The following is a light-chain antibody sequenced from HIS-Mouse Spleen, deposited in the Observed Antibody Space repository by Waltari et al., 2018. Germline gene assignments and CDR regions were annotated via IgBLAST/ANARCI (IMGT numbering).Light chain of an antibody. J-gene: IGLJ2*01. CDR1: ALPKKY. CDR2: EDS. V-gene: IGLV3-10*01. CDR3: YSTDSSGNHRV. Sequence: SYELTQPPSVSVSPGQTARITCSGDALPKKYAYWDQQKSGQAPVLVIYEDSKRPSGIPGRFSVSSSGTMATLTISGTQVEDEADYYCYSTDSSGNHRVFGGGTKLTVL.